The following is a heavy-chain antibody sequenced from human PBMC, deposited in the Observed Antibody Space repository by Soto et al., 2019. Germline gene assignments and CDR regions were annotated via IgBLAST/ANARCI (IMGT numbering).Heavy chain of an antibody. CDR2: VYYSGAT. CDR1: GGSLTDHY. V-gene: IGHV4-59*11. J-gene: IGHJ3*02. CDR3: ARGNDWKSSTFDI. Sequence: QVQLQESGPGLVKPSETLSLTCTVAGGSLTDHYWNWFRQSPGRGLQRIGYVYYSGATSYNPSLTSRVTMTVDTSKNQFSLKLRSVTAADTAVYFCARGNDWKSSTFDIWGQGTMVSVSS. D-gene: IGHD2-21*01.